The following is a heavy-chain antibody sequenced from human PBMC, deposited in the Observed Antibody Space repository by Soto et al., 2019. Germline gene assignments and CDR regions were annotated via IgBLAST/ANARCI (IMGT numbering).Heavy chain of an antibody. D-gene: IGHD6-6*01. Sequence: PGGSLRLSCAASGFTFSSYAMSWVRQAPGKGLEWVSAISGSGGSTYYADSVKGRFTISRDNSKNTLYLQMNSLRAEDTAVYFCAKVLMRSGIAARSAPFRYCGQGTLVTVSS. V-gene: IGHV3-23*01. CDR3: AKVLMRSGIAARSAPFRY. J-gene: IGHJ4*02. CDR2: ISGSGGST. CDR1: GFTFSSYA.